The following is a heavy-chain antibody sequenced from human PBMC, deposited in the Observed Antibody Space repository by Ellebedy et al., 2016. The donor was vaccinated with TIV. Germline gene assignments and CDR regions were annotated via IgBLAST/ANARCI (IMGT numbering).Heavy chain of an antibody. J-gene: IGHJ4*02. D-gene: IGHD3-10*01. V-gene: IGHV3-73*01. Sequence: GESLKISCAASEFTFSGSAMHWVRQASGKGLEWVGRIRSKANNYATAYAASVKGRFTISRDDSKNTAYLQMNSLKTEDTAVYYCSAAYGRVTPAYWGQGTLVTVSS. CDR1: EFTFSGSA. CDR2: IRSKANNYAT. CDR3: SAAYGRVTPAY.